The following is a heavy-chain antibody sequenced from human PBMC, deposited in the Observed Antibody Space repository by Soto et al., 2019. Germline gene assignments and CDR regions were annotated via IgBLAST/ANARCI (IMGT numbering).Heavy chain of an antibody. J-gene: IGHJ4*02. CDR2: ISGSGGST. Sequence: GGSLRLSCAASGFTFSSYAMSWVRQAPGKGLERVSAISGSGGSTYYADSVKGRFTISRDNSKNTLYLQMNSLRAEDTAVYYCAKIPNYYDSSGYYFYYWGQGTLVTVSS. CDR3: AKIPNYYDSSGYYFYY. D-gene: IGHD3-22*01. V-gene: IGHV3-23*01. CDR1: GFTFSSYA.